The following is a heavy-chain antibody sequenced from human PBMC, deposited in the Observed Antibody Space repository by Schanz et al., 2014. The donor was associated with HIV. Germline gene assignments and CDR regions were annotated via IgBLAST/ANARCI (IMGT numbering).Heavy chain of an antibody. CDR1: GFTFSTFG. Sequence: QVQLVESGGGVVQPGRSLRLSCTASGFTFSTFGMHWVRQAPGKGLEWVSAISGSSITYSADSVKGRFTISRDNSKNTLYLQMNSLRAEDTAVYYCALSRPSGYGGSWYFDLWGRGTLVAVSS. J-gene: IGHJ2*01. CDR2: ISGSSIT. V-gene: IGHV3-NL1*01. D-gene: IGHD2-15*01. CDR3: ALSRPSGYGGSWYFDL.